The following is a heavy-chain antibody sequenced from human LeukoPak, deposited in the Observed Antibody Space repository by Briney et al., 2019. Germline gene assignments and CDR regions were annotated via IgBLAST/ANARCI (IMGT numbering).Heavy chain of an antibody. CDR3: AVIKADSSSSGHYYYYMDV. V-gene: IGHV1-69*05. D-gene: IGHD6-6*01. J-gene: IGHJ6*03. CDR1: RGTFSSYA. Sequence: SVKVSCKASRGTFSSYAISWVRQAPGQGLEWMGGIIPIFGTANYAQKFQGRVTITTDESTSTAYMELSSLRSEDTAVYYCAVIKADSSSSGHYYYYMDVWGKGTTVTVSS. CDR2: IIPIFGTA.